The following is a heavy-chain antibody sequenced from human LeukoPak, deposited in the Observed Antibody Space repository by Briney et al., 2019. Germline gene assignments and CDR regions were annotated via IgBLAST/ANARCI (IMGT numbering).Heavy chain of an antibody. J-gene: IGHJ5*02. V-gene: IGHV3-66*02. D-gene: IGHD6-19*01. Sequence: GGSLRLSCAASGFTVSSNYMSWVRQAPGKGLEWVSVTYSGGSIYYADSVKGRFTISRDNSKNTLYLQMNSLRAEDTAVYYCARAAVAVDWFDPWGQGTLVTVSS. CDR3: ARAAVAVDWFDP. CDR2: TYSGGSI. CDR1: GFTVSSNY.